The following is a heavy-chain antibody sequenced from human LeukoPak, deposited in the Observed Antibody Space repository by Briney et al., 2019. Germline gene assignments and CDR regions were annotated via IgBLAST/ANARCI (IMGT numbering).Heavy chain of an antibody. CDR1: GGTFSSYA. D-gene: IGHD1-26*01. Sequence: ASVKVSCKASGGTFSSYAISWVRQAPGQGLEWMGWISAYNGNTNYAQKLQGRVTMTTDTSTSTAYMELRSLRSDDTAVYYCARELRSGSYEYWGQGTLVTVSS. CDR3: ARELRSGSYEY. CDR2: ISAYNGNT. J-gene: IGHJ4*02. V-gene: IGHV1-18*01.